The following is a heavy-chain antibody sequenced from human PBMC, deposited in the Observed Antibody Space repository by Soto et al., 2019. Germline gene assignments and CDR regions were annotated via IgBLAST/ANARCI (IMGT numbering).Heavy chain of an antibody. D-gene: IGHD2-8*01. J-gene: IGHJ6*03. Sequence: GGSLRLSCAASGFTFSSYGMHWVRQAPGKGLEWVAVISYDGSNKYYADSVKGRFTISRDNSKNTLYLQMNSLRAEDTAVYYCAKENGGYCTNGVCYETRYYYYYMDVWGKGTTVTVSS. CDR1: GFTFSSYG. CDR2: ISYDGSNK. V-gene: IGHV3-30*18. CDR3: AKENGGYCTNGVCYETRYYYYYMDV.